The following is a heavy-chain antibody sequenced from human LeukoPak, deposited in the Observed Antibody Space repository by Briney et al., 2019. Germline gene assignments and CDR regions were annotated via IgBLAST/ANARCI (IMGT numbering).Heavy chain of an antibody. V-gene: IGHV3-48*04. D-gene: IGHD1-26*01. CDR1: GFTFSSYS. CDR3: ARSATPGYASGTYFPPPDSFDI. CDR2: ISSSSSTI. J-gene: IGHJ3*02. Sequence: GGSLRLSCAASGFTFSSYSMNWVRQAPGKGLEWVSYISSSSSTIYYADSVKGRFTISRDNAENSLYLQMNSLRAEDTAVYYCARSATPGYASGTYFPPPDSFDIWGQGTLVTVSS.